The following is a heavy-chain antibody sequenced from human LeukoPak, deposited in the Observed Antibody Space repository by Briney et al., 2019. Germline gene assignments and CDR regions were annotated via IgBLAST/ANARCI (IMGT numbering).Heavy chain of an antibody. D-gene: IGHD3-22*01. CDR3: AKGRRTFIVVVIDAFDV. CDR1: GFNFTNYV. Sequence: GGSLRLSCAASGFNFTNYVMGWVRQAPGKGLEWVSAFSGSGGHTYYADAVEGRFTISRDTSKNTLYLQMNSLRAEDTAVYYCAKGRRTFIVVVIDAFDVWGQGTMVTVSS. CDR2: FSGSGGHT. V-gene: IGHV3-23*01. J-gene: IGHJ3*01.